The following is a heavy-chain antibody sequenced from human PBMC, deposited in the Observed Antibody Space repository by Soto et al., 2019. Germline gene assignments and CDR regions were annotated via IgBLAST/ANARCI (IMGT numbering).Heavy chain of an antibody. Sequence: SETLSLTCTVSGGSISSYYWSWIRQPPGKGLEWIGYIYYSGSTNYNPSLKSRVTISVDTSKNQFSLKLSSVTAADTAVYYCASQAPYYYGSGSYSIDYWGQGTLVTVSS. CDR1: GGSISSYY. J-gene: IGHJ4*02. CDR2: IYYSGST. V-gene: IGHV4-59*08. CDR3: ASQAPYYYGSGSYSIDY. D-gene: IGHD3-10*01.